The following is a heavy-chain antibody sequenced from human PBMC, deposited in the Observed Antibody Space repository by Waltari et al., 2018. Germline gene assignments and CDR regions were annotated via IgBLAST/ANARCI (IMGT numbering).Heavy chain of an antibody. CDR3: AGYRRPDRAMIEV. CDR1: GGSFSTYH. V-gene: IGHV4-4*07. J-gene: IGHJ1*01. D-gene: IGHD3-16*01. CDR2: ISTSGNT. Sequence: QVQLQESCPGLVKDSETLSLTCTVSGGSFSTYHWSWIRQPAGKGLGGVGGISTSGNTIDNPARKSRVARSVDTSKNQFSLMLTSTTAADTAMYYCAGYRRPDRAMIEVWGQGTLVTVSS.